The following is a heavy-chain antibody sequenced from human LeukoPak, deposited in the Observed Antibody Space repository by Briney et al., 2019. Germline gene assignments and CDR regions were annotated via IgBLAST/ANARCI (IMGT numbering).Heavy chain of an antibody. CDR1: GFSISSNYY. V-gene: IGHV4-38-2*01. CDR2: IYDSGNT. CDR3: ARSPDSPDYFDSSGYDY. D-gene: IGHD3-22*01. Sequence: SETLSLTCAVSGFSISSNYYWGWIRQPPGKGLDWIGTIYDSGNTYYNPSLKSRVTISVDTSKNQFSLKLSSVTAADTAMYYCARSPDSPDYFDSSGYDYWGQGTLVTVSS. J-gene: IGHJ4*02.